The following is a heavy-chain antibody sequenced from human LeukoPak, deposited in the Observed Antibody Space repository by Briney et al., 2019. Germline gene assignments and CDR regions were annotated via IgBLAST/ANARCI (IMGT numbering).Heavy chain of an antibody. D-gene: IGHD2-15*01. CDR3: ARDSKLYCSGGSCYLDY. J-gene: IGHJ4*02. V-gene: IGHV3-21*01. CDR1: GFTFSSYS. Sequence: AGGSLRLSCAASGFTFSSYSMNWVRQAPGKGLEWVSSISSSSSYIYCADSVKGRFTISRDNAKNSLYPQMNSLRAEDTAVYYCARDSKLYCSGGSCYLDYWGQGTLVTVSS. CDR2: ISSSSSYI.